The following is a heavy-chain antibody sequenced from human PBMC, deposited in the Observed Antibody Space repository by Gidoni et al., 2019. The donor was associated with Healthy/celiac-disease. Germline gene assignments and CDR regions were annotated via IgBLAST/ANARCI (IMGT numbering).Heavy chain of an antibody. CDR3: AKKSLVPYVLRFLEWLSHFDY. CDR2: ISGSGGST. Sequence: EVQLVESGGGLVQPGGSLRLSCAASGFTFSSYAMRWVRQAPGKGLEWVSAISGSGGSTYYADSVKGRFTISRDNSKNTLYLQMNSLRAEDTAVYYCAKKSLVPYVLRFLEWLSHFDYWGQGTLVTVSS. V-gene: IGHV3-23*04. CDR1: GFTFSSYA. J-gene: IGHJ4*02. D-gene: IGHD3-3*01.